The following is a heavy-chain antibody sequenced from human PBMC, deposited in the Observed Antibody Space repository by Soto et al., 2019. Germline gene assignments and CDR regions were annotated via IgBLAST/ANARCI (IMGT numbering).Heavy chain of an antibody. CDR2: IYHSGST. D-gene: IGHD2-2*01. J-gene: IGHJ5*02. CDR1: GYSISSGYY. CDR3: ARDIVVVPAAPPAGWFAP. Sequence: SETLSLTCAVSGYSISSGYYWGWIRQPPGKGLEWIGSIYHSGSTYYNPSLKSRVTISVDTSKNQFSLKLSSVTAADTAVYYCARDIVVVPAAPPAGWFAPWGQGTLVTVSS. V-gene: IGHV4-38-2*01.